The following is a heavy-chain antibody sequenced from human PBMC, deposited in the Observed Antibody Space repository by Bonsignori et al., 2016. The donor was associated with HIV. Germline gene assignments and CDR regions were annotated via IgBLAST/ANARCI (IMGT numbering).Heavy chain of an antibody. Sequence: QLQLQESGPGLVKPSETLSLTCTVSGGSVSSRNYYWGWIRQPPGKGLEWIGGIYFSGSTNYNPSLRSRVTISIDKSKNQFSLKLSSVTAADTAVYYCARDGYDSGXRKYYFDHWGQGRPGPPSP. J-gene: IGHJ4*02. V-gene: IGHV4-39*07. CDR2: IYFSGST. D-gene: IGHD2-2*01. CDR1: GGSVSSRNYY. CDR3: ARDGYDSGXRKYYFDH.